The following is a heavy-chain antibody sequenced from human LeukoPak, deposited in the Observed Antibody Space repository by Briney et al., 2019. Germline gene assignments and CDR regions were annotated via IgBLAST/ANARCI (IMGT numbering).Heavy chain of an antibody. CDR3: ASDRI. CDR2: IYHSGST. D-gene: IGHD2-15*01. Sequence: SETLSLTCTVSGYSISSGYYWGWIRQPPGKGLEWIGSIYHSGSTYYNPSLKSRVTISVDTSKNQLSLKLSSVTAADTAVYYCASDRIWGQGTLVTVSS. CDR1: GYSISSGYY. J-gene: IGHJ4*02. V-gene: IGHV4-38-2*02.